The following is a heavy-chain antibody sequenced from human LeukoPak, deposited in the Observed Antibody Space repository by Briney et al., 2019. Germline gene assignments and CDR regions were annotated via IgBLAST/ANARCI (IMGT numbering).Heavy chain of an antibody. CDR2: INPSGGST. D-gene: IGHD3-22*01. V-gene: IGHV1-46*01. CDR1: GYTFTSYY. J-gene: IGHJ4*02. CDR3: ARGLTYFYDSGGYYEDY. Sequence: AASVNVSCKASGYTFTSYYMHWVRQAPGQGLEWMGIINPSGGSTSYAQKFQGRVTMTRDTSISTAYMELSRLRSDDTAVYYCARGLTYFYDSGGYYEDYWGQGTLVTVSS.